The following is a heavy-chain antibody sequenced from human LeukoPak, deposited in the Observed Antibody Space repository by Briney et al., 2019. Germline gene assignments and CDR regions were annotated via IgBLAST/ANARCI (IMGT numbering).Heavy chain of an antibody. J-gene: IGHJ6*03. CDR2: IYHSGST. Sequence: MASETLSLTCAVSGGSISSSNWWSWVRQPPGKGLEWIGEIYHSGSTNYNPSLKSRVTISVDKSKNQFSLKLSSVTAADTAVYYCARVGTGLLYYYYYYMDVWGKGTTVTVSS. V-gene: IGHV4-4*02. CDR3: ARVGTGLLYYYYYYMDV. CDR1: GGSISSSNW. D-gene: IGHD2-15*01.